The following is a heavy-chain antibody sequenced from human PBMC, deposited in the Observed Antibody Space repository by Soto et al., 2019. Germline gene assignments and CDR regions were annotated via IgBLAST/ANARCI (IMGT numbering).Heavy chain of an antibody. CDR3: ARDLVGSGIYLVVYYYYGMDV. CDR2: IWYDGSNK. Sequence: PGGSLRLSCAASGFTFSSYGMHWVRQAPGKGLEWVAVIWYDGSNKYYADSVKGRFTISRDNSKNTLYLQMNSLRAEDTAVYYCARDLVGSGIYLVVYYYYGMDVWGQGTTVTVSS. CDR1: GFTFSSYG. V-gene: IGHV3-33*01. J-gene: IGHJ6*02. D-gene: IGHD3-10*01.